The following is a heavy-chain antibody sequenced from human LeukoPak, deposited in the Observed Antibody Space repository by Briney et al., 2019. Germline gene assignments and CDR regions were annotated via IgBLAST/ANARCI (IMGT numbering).Heavy chain of an antibody. J-gene: IGHJ4*02. CDR3: AKDTSYSSSWYNY. V-gene: IGHV3-23*01. CDR2: ISGSGGST. Sequence: PGGSLRLSCAASGFTFSSYAMSWVRQAPGKGLEWVSAISGSGGSTYYADSVKGRFTISRDSSKNTLYLQMNSLRAEDTAVYYCAKDTSYSSSWYNYWGQGTLVTVSS. CDR1: GFTFSSYA. D-gene: IGHD6-13*01.